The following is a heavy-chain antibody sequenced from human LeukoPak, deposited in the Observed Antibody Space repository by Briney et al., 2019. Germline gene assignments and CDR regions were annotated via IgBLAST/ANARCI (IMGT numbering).Heavy chain of an antibody. CDR3: AREDPQTTVPEGMDV. CDR2: LYYTGSNSGRP. Sequence: KPSETLSLTCTVSGGSIRRYYWSWIRQTPGKGLEWVGFLYYTGSNSGRPTYNPSLESRVTISVDTSKNQFSLQLRSVTAADTAVYYCAREDPQTTVPEGMDVWGQGTTVTVSS. J-gene: IGHJ6*02. V-gene: IGHV4-59*01. D-gene: IGHD4-17*01. CDR1: GGSIRRYY.